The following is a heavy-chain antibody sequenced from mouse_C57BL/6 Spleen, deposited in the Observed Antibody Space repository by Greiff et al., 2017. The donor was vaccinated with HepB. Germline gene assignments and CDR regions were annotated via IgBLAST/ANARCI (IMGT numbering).Heavy chain of an antibody. J-gene: IGHJ4*01. Sequence: EVKLVDSEGGLVQPGSSMKLSCTASGFTFSDYYMAWVRQVPEKGLEWVANINYDGSSTYYLDSLKSRFIISRDNAKNILYLQMSSLKSEDTATYYCARGRGYYDYDVRGAMDYWGQGTSVTVSS. V-gene: IGHV5-16*01. D-gene: IGHD2-4*01. CDR1: GFTFSDYY. CDR3: ARGRGYYDYDVRGAMDY. CDR2: INYDGSST.